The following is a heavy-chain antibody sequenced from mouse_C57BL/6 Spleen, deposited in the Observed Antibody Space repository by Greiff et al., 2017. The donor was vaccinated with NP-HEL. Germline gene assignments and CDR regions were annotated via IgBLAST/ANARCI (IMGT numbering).Heavy chain of an antibody. Sequence: QVQLKQPGAELVKPGASVKMSCKASGYTFTSYWITWVKQRPGQGLEWIGDIYPGSGSTNYNEKFKSKATLTVDTSSSTAYMQLSSLTSEDSAVYYCARGETAQATFFAYWGQGTLVTVSA. CDR3: ARGETAQATFFAY. CDR2: IYPGSGST. CDR1: GYTFTSYW. J-gene: IGHJ3*01. V-gene: IGHV1-55*01. D-gene: IGHD3-2*02.